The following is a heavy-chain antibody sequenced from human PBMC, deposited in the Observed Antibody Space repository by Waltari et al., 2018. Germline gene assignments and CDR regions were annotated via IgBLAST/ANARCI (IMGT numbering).Heavy chain of an antibody. Sequence: EVQLVESGGGLVQPGGSLRLSCAASGFTFSSYWMHWVRQAPGKGLVWVSRINSDGSSTSYADSVKGRFTISRDNAKNTLYLQMNSLRAEDTAGYYCASCPRSGWPFDYWGQGTLVTVSS. V-gene: IGHV3-74*01. CDR1: GFTFSSYW. D-gene: IGHD6-19*01. CDR2: INSDGSST. J-gene: IGHJ4*02. CDR3: ASCPRSGWPFDY.